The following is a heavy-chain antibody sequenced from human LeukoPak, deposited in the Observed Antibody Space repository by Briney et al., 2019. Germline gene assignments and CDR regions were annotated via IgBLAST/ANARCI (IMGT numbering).Heavy chain of an antibody. Sequence: KSSETLSLTCAVYGGSFSGHYWSWIRQPPGKGLEWIGEINHSGSTNYNPSLKSRVTVSVDTSKNQFSLKLSSVTAADTAVYYCARGQEPLVATIRYYYMDVWGKGTTVTVSS. CDR1: GGSFSGHY. J-gene: IGHJ6*03. D-gene: IGHD5-12*01. CDR3: ARGQEPLVATIRYYYMDV. V-gene: IGHV4-34*01. CDR2: INHSGST.